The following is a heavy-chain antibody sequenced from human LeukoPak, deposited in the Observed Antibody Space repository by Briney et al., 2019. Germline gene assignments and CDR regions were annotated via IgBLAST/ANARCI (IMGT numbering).Heavy chain of an antibody. CDR2: IIPIFGTA. J-gene: IGHJ3*02. V-gene: IGHV1-69*05. Sequence: SVKVSCKAAGGTFSSYAISWVRQAPGQGLEWMGGIIPIFGTANYAQKFQGRVTITTDESTSTAYMELSSLRSEDTAVYYCARDMWRVRGDAFDIWGQGTMVTVSS. CDR1: GGTFSSYA. CDR3: ARDMWRVRGDAFDI. D-gene: IGHD6-19*01.